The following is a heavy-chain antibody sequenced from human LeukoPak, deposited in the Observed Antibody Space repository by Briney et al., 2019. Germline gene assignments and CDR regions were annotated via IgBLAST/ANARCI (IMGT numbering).Heavy chain of an antibody. CDR3: TNGYTMGVS. Sequence: GGFLRLSCTASGFTFSSDEMNWVRQAPGRGLEWVGFIKSKAYGGTTEYAASVKGRFTISRDDSKSIAYLQMNSLKTEDTAVYFCTNGYTMGVSWGQGTLVTVSS. V-gene: IGHV3-49*04. CDR1: GFTFSSDE. CDR2: IKSKAYGGTT. D-gene: IGHD3-16*01. J-gene: IGHJ5*02.